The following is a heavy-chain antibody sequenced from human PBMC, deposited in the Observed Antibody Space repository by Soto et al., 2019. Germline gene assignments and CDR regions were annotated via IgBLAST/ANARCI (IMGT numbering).Heavy chain of an antibody. CDR3: VRSGTARLLRHSWFDT. CDR2: ITTSSAYI. V-gene: IGHV3-21*04. D-gene: IGHD2-21*01. Sequence: EVQLVESGGGLVKPGGSLRLSCAASGFTFNTYDMNWVRQAPGKGLEWVSSITTSSAYIYYADSLKGRITISRDNAKNSLLLQMNSLGAEDTAVYYCVRSGTARLLRHSWFDTWGQGTRVTGSS. CDR1: GFTFNTYD. J-gene: IGHJ5*02.